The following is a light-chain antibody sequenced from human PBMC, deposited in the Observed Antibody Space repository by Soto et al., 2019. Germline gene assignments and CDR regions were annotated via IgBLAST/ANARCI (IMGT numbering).Light chain of an antibody. CDR3: QQSYSTTWT. J-gene: IGKJ1*01. V-gene: IGKV1-39*01. Sequence: DIQMTQSPSSLSASVGDRVTITCRASQTISSNLNWYQQKPGKAPNLLIYAASNLQSGVPSRFGGSGSGTDFTLTISSLQPEDFATYHCQQSYSTTWTFGQVTKVEIK. CDR1: QTISSN. CDR2: AAS.